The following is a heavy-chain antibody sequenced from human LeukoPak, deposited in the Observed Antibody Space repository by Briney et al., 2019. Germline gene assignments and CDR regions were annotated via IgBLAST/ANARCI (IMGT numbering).Heavy chain of an antibody. V-gene: IGHV6-1*01. CDR2: TYHRSKWYS. Sequence: SQTLALICAICWDXVSSNSAAWNWIRQSPSKGLVSLGRTYHRSKWYSESALSLKGRITVNPDTSQNPFSLQLNSVGPEDTAVYYCARTTGHFDYWGQGTLVTVSS. D-gene: IGHD2-8*02. CDR1: WDXVSSNSAA. J-gene: IGHJ4*02. CDR3: ARTTGHFDY.